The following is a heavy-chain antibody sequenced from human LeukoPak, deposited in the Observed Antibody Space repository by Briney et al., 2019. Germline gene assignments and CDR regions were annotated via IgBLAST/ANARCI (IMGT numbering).Heavy chain of an antibody. V-gene: IGHV4-61*01. Sequence: SDTLSLTCTVSGRSVSSGSYYWSWIRQPPARGLEWFGYIYYSGSTNYHPSLKSRVTISVDTSKNQFSLKLSSVTAADTAVYYCARASTYYYDSSGYYYGYWGQGTLVTVSS. CDR1: GRSVSSGSYY. CDR2: IYYSGST. CDR3: ARASTYYYDSSGYYYGY. J-gene: IGHJ4*02. D-gene: IGHD3-22*01.